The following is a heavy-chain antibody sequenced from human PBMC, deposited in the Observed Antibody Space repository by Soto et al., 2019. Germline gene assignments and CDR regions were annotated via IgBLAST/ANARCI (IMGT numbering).Heavy chain of an antibody. Sequence: GASLRVSCAASGFTFGSYGMHWARQAPGKGLEWVAVISYDGTNKYYAGSLRGRFTISRDNSKNTLYLQMNSLRVEDTAVYYCAREKADRFLAGGLDVWRRGTTVTVSS. CDR2: ISYDGTNK. V-gene: IGHV3-30*03. D-gene: IGHD6-6*01. CDR3: AREKADRFLAGGLDV. CDR1: GFTFGSYG. J-gene: IGHJ6*02.